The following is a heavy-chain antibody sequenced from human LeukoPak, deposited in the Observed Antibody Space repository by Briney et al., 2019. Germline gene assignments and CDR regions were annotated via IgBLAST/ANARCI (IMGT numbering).Heavy chain of an antibody. CDR1: GFTFSIYA. V-gene: IGHV3-23*01. D-gene: IGHD3-3*01. Sequence: GGSLRLSCAASGFTFSIYAMNWVRQAPGKGLEWVSSISANGGETHYADSVKGRFTISRDNSKNTLYLQINNPRVEDTAVYYCAKRYYDFPLDYWGQGTLVSVSS. CDR2: ISANGGET. J-gene: IGHJ4*02. CDR3: AKRYYDFPLDY.